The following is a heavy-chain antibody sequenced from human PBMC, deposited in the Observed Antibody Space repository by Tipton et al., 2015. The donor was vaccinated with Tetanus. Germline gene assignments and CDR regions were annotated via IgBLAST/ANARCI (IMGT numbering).Heavy chain of an antibody. J-gene: IGHJ4*02. CDR3: ARERRGFHYDSSGFYTPLYYFDY. V-gene: IGHV4-30-2*01. CDR1: GGLLSTGGYS. D-gene: IGHD3-22*01. CDR2: VYHTGST. Sequence: TLSLTCAVSGGLLSTGGYSWGWIRQPPGQGLEWIGYVYHTGSTYYNPSLRGRVTISTVGSKNHVSLRLTSVTAADTGVYYCARERRGFHYDSSGFYTPLYYFDYWGRGMLATVSA.